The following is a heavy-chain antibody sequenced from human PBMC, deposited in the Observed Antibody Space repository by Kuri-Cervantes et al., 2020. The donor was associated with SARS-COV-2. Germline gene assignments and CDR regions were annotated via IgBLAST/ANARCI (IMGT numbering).Heavy chain of an antibody. CDR2: INSDGSST. CDR1: GFTVSSNY. V-gene: IGHV3-74*01. Sequence: GESLKISCAASGFTVSSNYMSWVRQAPGKGLVWVSRINSDGSSTSYADSVKGRFTISRDNAKNTLYLQMNSLRAEDTAVYYCARARIMITFGGVIVIGAFDIWGQGTMVTVSS. J-gene: IGHJ3*02. CDR3: ARARIMITFGGVIVIGAFDI. D-gene: IGHD3-16*02.